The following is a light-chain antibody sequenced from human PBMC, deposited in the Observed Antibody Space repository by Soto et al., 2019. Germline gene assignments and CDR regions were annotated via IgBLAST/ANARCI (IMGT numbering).Light chain of an antibody. CDR1: SSDVGGYDY. Sequence: QSVLTQPASVSGSPGQSITISCTGTSSDVGGYDYVSWYQQHPGKAPKLLIFDVSKRPSGVSYRFSGSKSGNTASLTISGLQAEDEADYYCSSYASSITLVFGGWTKLTVL. J-gene: IGLJ2*01. CDR3: SSYASSITLV. CDR2: DVS. V-gene: IGLV2-14*01.